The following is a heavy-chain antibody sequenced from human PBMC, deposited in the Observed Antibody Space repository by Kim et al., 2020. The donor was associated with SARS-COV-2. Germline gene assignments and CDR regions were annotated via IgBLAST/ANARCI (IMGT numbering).Heavy chain of an antibody. Sequence: GGSLRLSCAASGFTFSSYGMHWVRQAPGKGLEWVAVISYDGSNKYYADSVKGRFTISRDNSKNTLYLQMNSLRAEDTAVYYCAKDVIAVSPHRGYYYYYMDVWGKGTTVTVSS. J-gene: IGHJ6*03. D-gene: IGHD6-19*01. CDR1: GFTFSSYG. CDR3: AKDVIAVSPHRGYYYYYMDV. V-gene: IGHV3-30*18. CDR2: ISYDGSNK.